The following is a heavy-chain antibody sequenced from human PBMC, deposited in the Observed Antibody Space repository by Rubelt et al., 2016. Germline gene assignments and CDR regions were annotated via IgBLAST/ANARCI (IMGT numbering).Heavy chain of an antibody. CDR2: ISGSSTDI. CDR3: VRGSSAWAGVDY. D-gene: IGHD6-19*01. V-gene: IGHV3-21*01. Sequence: EVQLVESGGGVVQPGRSLRLSCAASGFTFSNYAMSWVRQAPGKGLEWVSTISGSSTDIYYADSVQGRFSISRDNSKNMSHLQMNSLSAEDTAVDFCVRGSSAWAGVDYWGQGALVTVSS. J-gene: IGHJ4*02. CDR1: GFTFSNYA.